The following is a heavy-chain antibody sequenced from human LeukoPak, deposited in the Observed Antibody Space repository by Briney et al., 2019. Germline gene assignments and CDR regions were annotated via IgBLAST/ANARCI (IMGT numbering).Heavy chain of an antibody. V-gene: IGHV3-7*01. Sequence: GGSLRLSCAASGFTFSNYWMSWVRQAPGKGLEWVASIKEDGSEKYYVDSVKGRFTISRDNARNSLYLQMNSLRAEDTAVYYCASGRQLGYWGQGTLVTVSS. CDR2: IKEDGSEK. J-gene: IGHJ4*02. CDR3: ASGRQLGY. D-gene: IGHD6-13*01. CDR1: GFTFSNYW.